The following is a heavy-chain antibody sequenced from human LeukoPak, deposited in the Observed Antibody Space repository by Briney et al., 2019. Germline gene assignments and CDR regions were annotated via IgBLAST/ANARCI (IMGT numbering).Heavy chain of an antibody. CDR2: ISGSGGST. D-gene: IGHD2-2*02. CDR1: GFTFSSYA. CDR3: AKASWGYCSSTSCYTIDYYYYGMDV. J-gene: IGHJ6*02. Sequence: GGSLRLSCAASGFTFSSYATSWVRQAPGKGLEWVSAISGSGGSTYYADSVKGRFTISRDNSKNTLYLQMNSLRAEDTAVYYCAKASWGYCSSTSCYTIDYYYYGMDVWGQGTTVTVSS. V-gene: IGHV3-23*01.